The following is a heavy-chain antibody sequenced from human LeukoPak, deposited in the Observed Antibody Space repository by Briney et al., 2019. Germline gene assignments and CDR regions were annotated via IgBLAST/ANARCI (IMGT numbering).Heavy chain of an antibody. CDR2: INPNSGGT. Sequence: GASVKVSCKASGYTFTGYYMHWVRQAPRQGLEWMGWINPNSGGTNYAQKFQGRVTMTRDTSISTAYMELSRLRSDDTAVYYCARPYKWNYAEYFQHWGQGTLVTVSS. CDR3: ARPYKWNYAEYFQH. D-gene: IGHD1-1*01. CDR1: GYTFTGYY. J-gene: IGHJ1*01. V-gene: IGHV1-2*02.